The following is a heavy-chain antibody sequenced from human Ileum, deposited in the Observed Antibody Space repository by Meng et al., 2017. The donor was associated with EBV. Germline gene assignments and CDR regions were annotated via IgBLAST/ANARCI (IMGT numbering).Heavy chain of an antibody. CDR1: GYTFTSYG. V-gene: IGHV1-18*01. Sequence: QVQLVQSGAEVKKTGASVKASCKASGYTFTSYGISWVRQAPGQGLEWMGWISAYNGNTNYAQKLQGRVTMTTDTSTSTAYMELRSLRSDDTAVYYCARARLGGYCSSTSCADNWFDPWGQGTLVTVSS. CDR3: ARARLGGYCSSTSCADNWFDP. CDR2: ISAYNGNT. J-gene: IGHJ5*02. D-gene: IGHD2-2*01.